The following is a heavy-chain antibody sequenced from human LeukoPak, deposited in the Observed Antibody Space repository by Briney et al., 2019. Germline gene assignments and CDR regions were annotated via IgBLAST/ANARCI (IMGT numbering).Heavy chain of an antibody. CDR3: AREEFLHEIDSSGYFVY. V-gene: IGHV4-4*07. Sequence: SERLSLACTVSGGSITGYYWNWIRQPGGQGLVWLARVYSSGVGNYNPSLTSRVTMSVDTSKNQFSLKLTCLTAADTAVYYCAREEFLHEIDSSGYFVYWGQGTLVTVSS. J-gene: IGHJ4*02. CDR2: VYSSGVG. CDR1: GGSITGYY. D-gene: IGHD3-22*01.